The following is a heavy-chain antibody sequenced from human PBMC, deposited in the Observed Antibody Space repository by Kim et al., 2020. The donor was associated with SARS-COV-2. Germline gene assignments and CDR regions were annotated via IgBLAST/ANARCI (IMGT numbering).Heavy chain of an antibody. J-gene: IGHJ4*01. CDR1: GFTFSGYE. CDR3: ARWYGGIDY. Sequence: GGSLRLSCAASGFTFSGYEMNWVRQAPGKGMEWVSYISTSGDVTYYVESVKGRFTISRDNDKKSLYLQMSSLKAEDTAVYYCARWYGGIDYWGRGTLVTLSS. CDR2: ISTSGDVT. D-gene: IGHD1-26*01. V-gene: IGHV3-48*03.